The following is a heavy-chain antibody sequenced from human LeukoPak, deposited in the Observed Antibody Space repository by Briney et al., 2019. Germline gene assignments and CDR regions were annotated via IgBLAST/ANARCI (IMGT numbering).Heavy chain of an antibody. CDR1: GGSISSSSYY. Sequence: PSETLSLTCTVSGGSISSSSYYWGWIRQPPGKGLEWIGSIYYSGTTYYNPSLKSRVTISLDTSKNQFSLKLSSVTAADTAVYYCARQIPTVGVVPAAYSYFHYWGHVTLVHFSS. V-gene: IGHV4-39*01. CDR3: ARQIPTVGVVPAAYSYFHY. J-gene: IGHJ4*01. CDR2: IYYSGTT. D-gene: IGHD2-2*01.